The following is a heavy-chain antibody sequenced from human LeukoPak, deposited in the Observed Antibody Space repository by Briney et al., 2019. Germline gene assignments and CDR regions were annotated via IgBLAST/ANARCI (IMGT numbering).Heavy chain of an antibody. CDR2: IGPTGTDR. D-gene: IGHD1-14*01. Sequence: PGGSLRLSCAASGFTFSSCGFNGVRQAPGKGLEWVSSIGPTGTDRYYADSVRGRFTISGDNAKNSMYLQMDSLRDEDTAVYYCATETIGRHYDYWGQGTLLTVSS. CDR3: ATETIGRHYDY. CDR1: GFTFSSCG. V-gene: IGHV3-21*01. J-gene: IGHJ4*02.